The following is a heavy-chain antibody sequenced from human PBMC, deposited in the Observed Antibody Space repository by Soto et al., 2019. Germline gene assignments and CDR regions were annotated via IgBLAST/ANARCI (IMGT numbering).Heavy chain of an antibody. CDR2: IGSGDA. V-gene: IGHV3-23*01. CDR1: GFTFNTYA. J-gene: IGHJ4*02. CDR3: AKDRSLVRGPMPY. D-gene: IGHD3-10*01. Sequence: QTGGSLRLSCAASGFTFNTYAMGWVRQAPGKGLEWVAGIGSGDAHYADSVTGRFTISRDDSKSTVSLQMNSLRVEDTAVYYCAKDRSLVRGPMPYWGQGTLVTVSS.